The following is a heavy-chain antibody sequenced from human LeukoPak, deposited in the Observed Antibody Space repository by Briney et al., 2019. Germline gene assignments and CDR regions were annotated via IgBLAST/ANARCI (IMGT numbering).Heavy chain of an antibody. CDR1: GYTFINYA. J-gene: IGHJ4*02. CDR3: AKASWQVATFSSDY. V-gene: IGHV7-4-1*02. CDR2: INTNTGTP. D-gene: IGHD6-6*01. Sequence: GASVKVSCKAPGYTFINYAMNWVRQAPGQGLEWMGWINTNTGTPTYAQGFTGRFVFSLDTSARTAYLQISSLKAEDTAVYYCAKASWQVATFSSDYWGQGTPVTVSS.